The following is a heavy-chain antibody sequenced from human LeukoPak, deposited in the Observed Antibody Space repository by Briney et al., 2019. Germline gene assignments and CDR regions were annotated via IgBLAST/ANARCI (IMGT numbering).Heavy chain of an antibody. CDR3: ARVTALIYGSGSPTDY. J-gene: IGHJ4*02. Sequence: GSLRLSCAASGFTFSSYAMSWVHQAPGKGLEWIGSIYYSGSTYYNPSLKSRVTISVDTSKNQFSLKLSSVTAADTAVYYCARVTALIYGSGSPTDYWGQGTLVTVSS. D-gene: IGHD3-10*01. V-gene: IGHV4-39*07. CDR1: GFTFSSYA. CDR2: IYYSGST.